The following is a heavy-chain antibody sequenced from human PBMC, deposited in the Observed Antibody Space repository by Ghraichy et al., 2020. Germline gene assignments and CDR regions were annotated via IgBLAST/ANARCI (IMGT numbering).Heavy chain of an antibody. CDR1: GYSFSDYY. CDR3: ARERVAGTENYGMDV. Sequence: ASGKVSCKASGYSFSDYYMHWVRQAPGQGLEWMGWINPNSGGTNYAQNFQGRVTMTRDTSISTAYMELSRLTSDDTAVYYCARERVAGTENYGMDVWGQGTTVTVSS. D-gene: IGHD6-19*01. CDR2: INPNSGGT. V-gene: IGHV1-2*02. J-gene: IGHJ6*02.